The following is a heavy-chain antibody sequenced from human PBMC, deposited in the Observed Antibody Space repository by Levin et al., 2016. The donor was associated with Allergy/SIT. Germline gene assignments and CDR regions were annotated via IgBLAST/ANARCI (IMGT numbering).Heavy chain of an antibody. CDR3: ARAPAVVATYYFDY. V-gene: IGHV3-11*06. CDR1: GFSFSDYY. CDR2: ISSSSSYT. J-gene: IGHJ4*02. Sequence: GESLKISCAASGFSFSDYYMSWIRQAPGKGLEWVSYISSSSSYTNYADSVKGRFTISRDNAKNSLYLQMNSLRAEDTAVYYCARAPAVVATYYFDYWGQGTLVTVSS. D-gene: IGHD2-15*01.